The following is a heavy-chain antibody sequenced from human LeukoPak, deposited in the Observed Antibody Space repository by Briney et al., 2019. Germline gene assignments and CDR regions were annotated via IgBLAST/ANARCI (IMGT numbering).Heavy chain of an antibody. Sequence: GGSLRLSCAASGFTFNIFSMNWIRQAPGKGLEWVSYISSSSGTIYYVDSVKGRFTISRDNANNSVYLQMNSLRAEDTAVYYCARVREYNWVFDYWGQGTLVTVSS. CDR3: ARVREYNWVFDY. D-gene: IGHD1-1*01. CDR1: GFTFNIFS. J-gene: IGHJ4*02. V-gene: IGHV3-48*01. CDR2: ISSSSGTI.